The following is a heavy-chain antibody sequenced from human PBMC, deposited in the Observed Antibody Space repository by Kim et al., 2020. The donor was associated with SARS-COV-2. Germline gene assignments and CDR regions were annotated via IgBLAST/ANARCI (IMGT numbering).Heavy chain of an antibody. CDR2: ISHDGSNK. CDR1: GFTFSSYG. D-gene: IGHD4-17*01. CDR3: AKGPSGDYHGDFQH. Sequence: GGSLRLSCAASGFTFSSYGMHWVRQTPGKGLEWVAVISHDGSNKYYADSVKGRFTISRDNSKNTLYLQMNSLRAEDTAVYYCAKGPSGDYHGDFQHWGQGTLVTVSS. V-gene: IGHV3-30*18. J-gene: IGHJ1*01.